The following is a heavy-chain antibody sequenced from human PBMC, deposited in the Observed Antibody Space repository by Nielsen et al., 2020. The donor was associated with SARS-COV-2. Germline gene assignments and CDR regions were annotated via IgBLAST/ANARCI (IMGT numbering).Heavy chain of an antibody. J-gene: IGHJ5*02. CDR3: TRELLWFGEANWFDP. V-gene: IGHV3-49*03. Sequence: GESLKISCTASGFTFGDYAMSWFRQAPGKGLEWVGFIRSKAYGGTTEDAASVKGRFTISRDDSKSIAYLQMNSLKTEDTAVYYCTRELLWFGEANWFDPWGQGTLVTVSS. D-gene: IGHD3-10*01. CDR1: GFTFGDYA. CDR2: IRSKAYGGTT.